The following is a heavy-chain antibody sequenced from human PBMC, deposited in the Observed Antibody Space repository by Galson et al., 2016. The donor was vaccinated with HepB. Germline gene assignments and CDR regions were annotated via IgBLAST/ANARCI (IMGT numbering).Heavy chain of an antibody. Sequence: SLRLSCAASGFIFRTYAMHWVRQAPGKGLEYVSGISSKGSSTYYADSVKGRFSISRDNSKNTLYLQMSSLRAEDTAVYYCVKVGTTGDFFYYVDVWGKGTTVTVSS. V-gene: IGHV3-64D*06. CDR1: GFIFRTYA. J-gene: IGHJ6*03. CDR2: ISSKGSST. D-gene: IGHD1-7*01. CDR3: VKVGTTGDFFYYVDV.